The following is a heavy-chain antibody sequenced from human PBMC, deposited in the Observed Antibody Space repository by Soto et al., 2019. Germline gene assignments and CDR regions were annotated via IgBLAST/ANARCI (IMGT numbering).Heavy chain of an antibody. Sequence: EVQLVESGGGLVKPGGSLRLSCAASGFTFSSYSMNWVRQAPGKGLEWVSSISSSSSYIYYADSVKGRFTISRDNAKNSLYLQMNSLRAEDTAVYYCARDACSSTSCYGIDAFDIWGQGTMVTVSS. V-gene: IGHV3-21*01. CDR3: ARDACSSTSCYGIDAFDI. D-gene: IGHD2-2*01. CDR2: ISSSSSYI. J-gene: IGHJ3*02. CDR1: GFTFSSYS.